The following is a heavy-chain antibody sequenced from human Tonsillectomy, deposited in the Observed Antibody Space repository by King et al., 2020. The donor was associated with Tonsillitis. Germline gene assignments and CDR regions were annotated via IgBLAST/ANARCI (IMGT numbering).Heavy chain of an antibody. CDR1: GGSFSGYY. J-gene: IGHJ6*03. CDR3: ARVSLPGRDSSGYPPTPSGMDV. V-gene: IGHV4-34*01. Sequence: VQLQQWGAGLLKPSETLSLTCAVYGGSFSGYYWSWIRQPPGKGLEWIGEINHSGSTNYNPSLKSRVTISVDTSKNQFSLKLSSVTAADTAVYYCARVSLPGRDSSGYPPTPSGMDVWGKGTTVTVSS. D-gene: IGHD3-22*01. CDR2: INHSGST.